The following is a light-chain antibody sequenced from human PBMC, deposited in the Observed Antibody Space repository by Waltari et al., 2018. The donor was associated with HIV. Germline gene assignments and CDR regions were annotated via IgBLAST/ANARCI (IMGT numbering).Light chain of an antibody. Sequence: GTTPKLLISRNDQRPSGVPDRFSGSKFDSSASLDVTDLRSEDEGDYYCATWDNSLGTFIFGGGTSLTVL. CDR2: RND. J-gene: IGLJ2*01. CDR3: ATWDNSLGTFI. V-gene: IGLV1-47*01.